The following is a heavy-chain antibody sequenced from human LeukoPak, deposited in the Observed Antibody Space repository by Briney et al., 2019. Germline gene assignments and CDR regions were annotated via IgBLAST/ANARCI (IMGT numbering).Heavy chain of an antibody. CDR1: GGSFSGYY. J-gene: IGHJ4*02. CDR3: ASDVTRYCSSTSCYTRGNY. V-gene: IGHV4-34*01. D-gene: IGHD2-2*02. CDR2: INHSGST. Sequence: SETLSLTCAVYGGSFSGYYWSWIRQPPGKGLEWIGEINHSGSTNYNPSLKSRVTISVDTSKTQFSLKLSSVTAADTAVYYCASDVTRYCSSTSCYTRGNYWGQGTLVTVSS.